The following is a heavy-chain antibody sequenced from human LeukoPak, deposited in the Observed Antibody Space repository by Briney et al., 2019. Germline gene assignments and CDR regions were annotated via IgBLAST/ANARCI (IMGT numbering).Heavy chain of an antibody. D-gene: IGHD2-15*01. Sequence: GESLKISCAASGFPFSSYGMHWVRQAPGKGLDWVAVISYDGSNKYYADSVKGRFTISRDNSKNTLYLQMNSLRAEDTAVYYCARAYCSGDTCYSATDWGQGTLVTVSS. CDR3: ARAYCSGDTCYSATD. CDR1: GFPFSSYG. V-gene: IGHV3-30*19. CDR2: ISYDGSNK. J-gene: IGHJ4*02.